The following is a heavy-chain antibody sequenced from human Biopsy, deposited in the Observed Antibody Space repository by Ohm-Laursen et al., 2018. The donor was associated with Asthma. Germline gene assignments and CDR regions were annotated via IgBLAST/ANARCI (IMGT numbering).Heavy chain of an antibody. D-gene: IGHD2-15*01. J-gene: IGHJ2*01. CDR3: ARVPTTLRYFDL. Sequence: SDTLSLTSLAPGAPAAVGSSTGTGSGRPPGRGRPWVSFISYSGSTDYNPSLKSRLTISMDTSKNQFSLKLSSVTAADTAVYYCARVPTTLRYFDLWGRGTLVTVSS. V-gene: IGHV4-61*01. CDR2: ISYSGST. CDR1: GAPAAVGSST.